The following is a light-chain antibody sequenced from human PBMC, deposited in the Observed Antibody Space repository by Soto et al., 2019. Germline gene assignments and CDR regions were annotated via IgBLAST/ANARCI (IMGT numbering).Light chain of an antibody. CDR3: QQYSSSPLT. CDR2: GAS. CDR1: QSVSSIY. J-gene: IGKJ4*01. V-gene: IGKV3-20*01. Sequence: EIVVTQSPGTLSLSPGEGATLSCRASQSVSSIYLAWYQQKPGQAPRLLIYGASNRATGIPDRFSGSGSGTEFTLTISRLEPEDFAVYYCQQYSSSPLTFDGGTKMDIK.